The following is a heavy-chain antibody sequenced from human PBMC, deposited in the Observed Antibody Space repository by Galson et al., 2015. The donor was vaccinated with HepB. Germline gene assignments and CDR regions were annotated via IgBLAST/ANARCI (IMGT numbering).Heavy chain of an antibody. CDR1: GGSFSGYY. D-gene: IGHD3-16*02. J-gene: IGHJ6*02. V-gene: IGHV4-34*01. Sequence: ETLSLTCAVYGGSFSGYYWSWIRQPPGKGLEWIGEINHSGSTNYNPSLKSRVTISVDTSKNQFSLKLSSVTAADTAVYYCARSGRYDYVWGSYRPVRDHYYYGMDVWGQGTTVTVSS. CDR3: ARSGRYDYVWGSYRPVRDHYYYGMDV. CDR2: INHSGST.